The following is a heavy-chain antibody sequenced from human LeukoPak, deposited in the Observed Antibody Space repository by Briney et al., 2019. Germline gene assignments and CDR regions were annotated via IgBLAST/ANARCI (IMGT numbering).Heavy chain of an antibody. D-gene: IGHD2-15*01. Sequence: GGSLRISCAASGFTFSSYAKHWIRQAPGKGLEWVAVISYDGSNKYYADSVKGRFTISRDNSKNTLYLQMNSLRAEDTAVYYCARATQKGPVVVVAAALDYWGQGTLVTVSS. CDR3: ARATQKGPVVVVAAALDY. CDR2: ISYDGSNK. V-gene: IGHV3-30-3*01. J-gene: IGHJ4*02. CDR1: GFTFSSYA.